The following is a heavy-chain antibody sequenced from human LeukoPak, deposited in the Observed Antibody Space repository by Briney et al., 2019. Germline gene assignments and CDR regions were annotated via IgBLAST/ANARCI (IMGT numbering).Heavy chain of an antibody. CDR2: IKQDGSEK. Sequence: GGSLRLSCAASGFTFSSYWMSWVRQAPGKGLEWVANIKQDGSEKYYVDSVKGRFTISRDNAKNSLYLQMNSLRAEDTAVYYCASQHDYGDYGDFDYWGQGTLVTVSS. D-gene: IGHD4-17*01. V-gene: IGHV3-7*01. CDR1: GFTFSSYW. CDR3: ASQHDYGDYGDFDY. J-gene: IGHJ4*02.